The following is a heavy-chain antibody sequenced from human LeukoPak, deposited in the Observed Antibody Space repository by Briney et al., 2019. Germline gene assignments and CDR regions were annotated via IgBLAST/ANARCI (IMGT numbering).Heavy chain of an antibody. CDR3: ARRSLIIVVVPAALDY. CDR2: INHSGST. D-gene: IGHD2-2*01. J-gene: IGHJ4*02. V-gene: IGHV4-34*01. CDR1: GGSFSGYY. Sequence: SEALSLTCAVYGGSFSGYYWSWIRQPPGKGLEWIGEINHSGSTNYNPSLKSRVTISVDTSKNQFSLKLSSVTAADTVVYYCARRSLIIVVVPAALDYWGQGTLVTVSS.